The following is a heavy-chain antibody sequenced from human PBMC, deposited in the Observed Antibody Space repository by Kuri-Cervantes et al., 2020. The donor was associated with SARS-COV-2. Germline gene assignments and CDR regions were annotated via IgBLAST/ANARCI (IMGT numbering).Heavy chain of an antibody. V-gene: IGHV3-48*01. Sequence: GGSLRLSCAASGFTVSTYTMNWVRQAPGKGLEWVSYISVSGTTMYYADSVKGRFTIYRDNAKNSLYLQMNSLRAEDTAVYYCATGLSSGWYYANSGHYFDYWGQGTLVTVSS. J-gene: IGHJ4*02. CDR2: ISVSGTTM. D-gene: IGHD6-19*01. CDR3: ATGLSSGWYYANSGHYFDY. CDR1: GFTVSTYT.